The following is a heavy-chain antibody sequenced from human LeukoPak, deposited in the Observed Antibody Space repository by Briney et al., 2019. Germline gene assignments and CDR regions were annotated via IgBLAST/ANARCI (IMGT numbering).Heavy chain of an antibody. V-gene: IGHV3-66*02. Sequence: PGGSLRLSCAASGFTVGPKYMNWVRQAPGKGFEWVSSIYSGGSTDYADSVKGRFTISRDSSKNTVYLQMNSLRSDDTAVYFCAGNNYASGTFLVYWGQGTLVTVSS. J-gene: IGHJ4*02. CDR2: IYSGGST. CDR3: AGNNYASGTFLVY. CDR1: GFTVGPKY. D-gene: IGHD3-10*01.